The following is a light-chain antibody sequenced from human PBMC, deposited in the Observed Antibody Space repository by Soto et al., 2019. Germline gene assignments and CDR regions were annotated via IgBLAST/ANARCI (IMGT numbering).Light chain of an antibody. CDR3: SSYTGTNNFVV. CDR2: EVS. J-gene: IGLJ1*01. Sequence: QSALTQPPSASGSPGQSVTISCTGSSSDVGGYNYVSWYQQHPGKAPKLVIYEVSKRPSGVPDRFSGSKSGNTASLTVSGLQAEDEADYYCSSYTGTNNFVVFGPGTKLTVL. V-gene: IGLV2-8*01. CDR1: SSDVGGYNY.